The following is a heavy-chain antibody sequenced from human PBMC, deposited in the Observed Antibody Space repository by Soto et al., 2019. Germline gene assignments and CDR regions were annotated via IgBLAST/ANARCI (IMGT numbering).Heavy chain of an antibody. CDR2: INPSGGS. Sequence: GASVKVSCKASGYTLTDYYMYWVRQAPGQGLEWMGIINPSGGSFYAQKFQGRVTMTRDTSTSTVYMELSSLRSEDTAVYYCARVRSPDTTLVRYSYAYWSQGTQVTVSS. CDR1: GYTLTDYY. CDR3: ARVRSPDTTLVRYSYAY. J-gene: IGHJ4*02. D-gene: IGHD5-18*01. V-gene: IGHV1-46*01.